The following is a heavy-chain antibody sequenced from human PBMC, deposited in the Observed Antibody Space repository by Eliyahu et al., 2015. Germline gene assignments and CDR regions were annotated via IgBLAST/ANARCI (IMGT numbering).Heavy chain of an antibody. D-gene: IGHD3-22*01. V-gene: IGHV3-48*03. CDR3: ARMIRHRFDP. Sequence: EVQLVESGGGLVQAGASLRLSCAXSGFTFSSYEMNWVRQAPGKGLEWVSFISSSSGSSTYYADSVKGRFTISRDNAKNSLYLQMNSLRAEDTAVYYCARMIRHRFDPWGQGTLVTVSS. CDR2: ISSSSGSST. CDR1: GFTFSSYE. J-gene: IGHJ5*02.